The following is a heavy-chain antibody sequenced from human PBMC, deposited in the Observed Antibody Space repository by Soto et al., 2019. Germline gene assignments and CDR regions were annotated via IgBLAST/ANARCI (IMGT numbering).Heavy chain of an antibody. CDR2: ISGSGRTT. D-gene: IGHD3-16*01. J-gene: IGHJ6*03. CDR3: AKFRGPSYSYYYMDV. CDR1: GFTFGTYA. V-gene: IGHV3-23*01. Sequence: EVQLLESGGGLVQPGGSLRLSCAASGFTFGTYAMKWLRLAPGRGLECVSFISGSGRTTYYADSVKGRFTVSRDNSKNTMYLQMNSLRAEDTALYYCAKFRGPSYSYYYMDVWGKGTTVTVSS.